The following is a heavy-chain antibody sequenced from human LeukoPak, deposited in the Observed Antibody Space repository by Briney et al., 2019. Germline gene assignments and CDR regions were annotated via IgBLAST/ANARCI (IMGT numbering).Heavy chain of an antibody. V-gene: IGHV3-9*01. CDR1: GFKFNDHA. J-gene: IGHJ5*02. Sequence: GGSLRLSCTASGFKFNDHAMHWIRQAPGKGLEWVSGISWNTASLGYADSVKGRVTISRDNAKNSLYLQMNSLRLEDTALYYCARGPYGGYERGWFDPWGQGTLVTVSS. CDR3: ARGPYGGYERGWFDP. CDR2: ISWNTASL. D-gene: IGHD5-12*01.